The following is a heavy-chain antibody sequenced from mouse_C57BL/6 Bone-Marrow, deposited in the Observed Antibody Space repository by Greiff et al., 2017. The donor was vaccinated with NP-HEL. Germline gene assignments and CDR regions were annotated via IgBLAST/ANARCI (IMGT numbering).Heavy chain of an antibody. J-gene: IGHJ3*01. Sequence: VKLVESGAELARPGASVKLSCKASGYTFTSYGISWVKQRTGQGLEWIGEIYPRSGNTYYNEKFKGKATLTADKSSSTAYMELRSLTSEDSAVYFCARRGYYGSSYPAWFAYWGQGTLVTVSA. CDR2: IYPRSGNT. CDR3: ARRGYYGSSYPAWFAY. V-gene: IGHV1-81*01. CDR1: GYTFTSYG. D-gene: IGHD1-1*01.